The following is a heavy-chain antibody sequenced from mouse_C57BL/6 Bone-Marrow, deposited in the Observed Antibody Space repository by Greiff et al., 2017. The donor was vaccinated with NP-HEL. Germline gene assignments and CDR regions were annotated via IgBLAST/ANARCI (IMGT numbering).Heavy chain of an antibody. J-gene: IGHJ1*03. CDR2: IDPSDSYT. CDR1: GYTFTSYW. CDR3: ARGGLPPYWYFDV. D-gene: IGHD2-2*01. V-gene: IGHV1-69*01. Sequence: VQLQQPGAELVMPGASVKLSCKASGYTFTSYWMHWVKQRPGQGLEWIGEIDPSDSYTNSNQKFKGKSTLTVDKSSSTAYMQLSSLTSEDSAVYYCARGGLPPYWYFDVWGTGTTVTVSS.